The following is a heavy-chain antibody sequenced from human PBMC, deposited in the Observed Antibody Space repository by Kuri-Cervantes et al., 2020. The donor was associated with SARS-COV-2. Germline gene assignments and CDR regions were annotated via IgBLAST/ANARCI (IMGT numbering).Heavy chain of an antibody. Sequence: SQTLSLTCAVSGYSISSGYYWSWIRQPAGKGLEWIGYIYYSGSTNYNPSLKSRVTISVDTSKNQFSLKLSSVTAADTAVYYCARDNYKDYGDYNWYFDLWGRGALVTVSS. J-gene: IGHJ2*01. V-gene: IGHV4-61*10. CDR3: ARDNYKDYGDYNWYFDL. D-gene: IGHD4-17*01. CDR1: GYSISSGYY. CDR2: IYYSGST.